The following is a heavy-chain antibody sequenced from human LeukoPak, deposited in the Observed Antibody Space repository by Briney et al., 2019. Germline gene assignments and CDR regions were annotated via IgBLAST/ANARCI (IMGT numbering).Heavy chain of an antibody. J-gene: IGHJ5*02. Sequence: PGGSLRLSCAASGFTFSNYGMHWVRQAPGKGLEWVALIWYDGSNKYYADSVRGRFTISRDNAENSLYLQMDSLRVEDTAVYYCTRGMDHINYAWFDPWGQGTLVIVSS. CDR1: GFTFSNYG. CDR2: IWYDGSNK. V-gene: IGHV3-33*01. CDR3: TRGMDHINYAWFDP. D-gene: IGHD4-11*01.